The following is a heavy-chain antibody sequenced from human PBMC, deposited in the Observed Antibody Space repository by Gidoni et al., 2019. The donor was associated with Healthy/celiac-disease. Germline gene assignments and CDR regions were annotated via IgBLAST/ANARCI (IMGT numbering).Heavy chain of an antibody. CDR1: GFTFSSYA. J-gene: IGHJ4*02. Sequence: GFTFSSYAMHWVRQAPGKGLEWVAVISYDGSNKYYADSVKGRFTISRDNSKNTLYLQMNSLRAEDTAVYYCARAGYSSGGTGDYWGQGTLVTVSS. D-gene: IGHD6-19*01. CDR3: ARAGYSSGGTGDY. CDR2: ISYDGSNK. V-gene: IGHV3-30-3*01.